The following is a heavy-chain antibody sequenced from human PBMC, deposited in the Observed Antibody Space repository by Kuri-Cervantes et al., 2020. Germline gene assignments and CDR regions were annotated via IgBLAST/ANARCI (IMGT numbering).Heavy chain of an antibody. CDR3: AHSGIFEAFDI. D-gene: IGHD3-3*01. Sequence: GSLRLSCTIPGYSISSGYYWGWIRQPPGKGLEWIGSIYHSGSTYYNPSLKSRVTISVDTSKNQFSLKLSSVTAADTAVYYCAHSGIFEAFDIWGQGTMVTVSS. CDR2: IYHSGST. CDR1: GYSISSGYY. J-gene: IGHJ3*02. V-gene: IGHV4-38-2*02.